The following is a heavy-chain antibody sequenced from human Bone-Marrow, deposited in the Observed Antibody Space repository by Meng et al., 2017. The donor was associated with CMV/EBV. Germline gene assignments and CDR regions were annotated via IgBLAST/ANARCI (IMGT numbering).Heavy chain of an antibody. Sequence: ASVKVSCKASGYTFTTYDINWVRQAPGQGLEWMGWMNPNSGNTGYAQKFQGRVTMTRLTSLTTAYMELSSLRSDDTAVYYCARVAEPQKSASYDFWSGYWFDPWGQGTLVTVSS. J-gene: IGHJ5*02. D-gene: IGHD3-3*01. CDR2: MNPNSGNT. CDR3: ARVAEPQKSASYDFWSGYWFDP. V-gene: IGHV1-8*01. CDR1: GYTFTTYD.